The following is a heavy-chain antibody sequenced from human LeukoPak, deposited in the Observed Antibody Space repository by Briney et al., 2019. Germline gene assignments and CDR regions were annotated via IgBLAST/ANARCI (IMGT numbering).Heavy chain of an antibody. V-gene: IGHV3-48*04. CDR1: GFTFSDYG. CDR2: ISSTAITI. Sequence: GGSLRLSCEASGFTFSDYGMYCVRQAPGKGLEWVSYISSTAITIYYADSVKGRFTVSRDNAKNSLYLQINSLRAEDTAVYYCARDFSEREPLSAFDIWGQGTMLTVSS. CDR3: ARDFSEREPLSAFDI. J-gene: IGHJ3*02. D-gene: IGHD1-26*01.